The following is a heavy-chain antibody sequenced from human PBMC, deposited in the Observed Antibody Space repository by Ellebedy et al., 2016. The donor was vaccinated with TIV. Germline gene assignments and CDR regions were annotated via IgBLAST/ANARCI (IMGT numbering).Heavy chain of an antibody. CDR2: IISGGSHI. J-gene: IGHJ3*01. Sequence: PGGSLRLSCAASGYRFSDYHMTWIRQAPGKGLEWVSYIISGGSHIYYADPVQGRFTTSRDNAKNSLHLQMNSLRPEDTAIYYCARDGGVGGAFDVWGRGTMVSVSS. D-gene: IGHD2-8*02. CDR1: GYRFSDYH. CDR3: ARDGGVGGAFDV. V-gene: IGHV3-11*01.